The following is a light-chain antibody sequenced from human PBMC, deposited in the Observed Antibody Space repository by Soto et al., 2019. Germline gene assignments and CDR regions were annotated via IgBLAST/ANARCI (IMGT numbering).Light chain of an antibody. CDR3: QQYGSSLYT. V-gene: IGKV3-20*01. CDR1: QSIGSSY. Sequence: EIVLTQSPGTLSLSPGERATLSCRASQSIGSSYLAWYQQKPVQAPRLLIYVASSRATGVPERVSGSGSGTDFTLTISRLEPEDFAVFYCQQYGSSLYTFGQGTKLEIK. J-gene: IGKJ2*01. CDR2: VAS.